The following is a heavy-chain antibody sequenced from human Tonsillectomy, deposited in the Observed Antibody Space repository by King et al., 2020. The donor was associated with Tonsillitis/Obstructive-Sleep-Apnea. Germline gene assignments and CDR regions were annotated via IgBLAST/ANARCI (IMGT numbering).Heavy chain of an antibody. Sequence: PLPESGPGLVKPSETLSLTCTVSGGSLNSYYWSWIRQPPGKGLEWIGYISHRGSTHYTPSLESRVIISLSTSKNQFSLRLSSVTAADTAVYYCARDGLGYCTSDTCYTPGYMDVWGKGTTVTVSS. CDR2: ISHRGST. V-gene: IGHV4-59*01. CDR1: GGSLNSYY. J-gene: IGHJ6*03. D-gene: IGHD2-15*01. CDR3: ARDGLGYCTSDTCYTPGYMDV.